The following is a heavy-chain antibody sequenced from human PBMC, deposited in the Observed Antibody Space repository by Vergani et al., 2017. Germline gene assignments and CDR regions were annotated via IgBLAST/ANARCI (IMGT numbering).Heavy chain of an antibody. CDR2: IYSGGST. V-gene: IGHV3-66*02. J-gene: IGHJ3*01. CDR3: ARAPNYYDSSGYLFGSFDL. Sequence: EVQLVESGGGLVQPGGSLRLSCAASGFTVSSNYMSWVRQAPGKGLEWVSVIYSGGSTYYADSVKGRFTISRDNSKNTLYLQMNSLRAEDTAVYYCARAPNYYDSSGYLFGSFDLWGQGTMVTVSS. D-gene: IGHD3-22*01. CDR1: GFTVSSNY.